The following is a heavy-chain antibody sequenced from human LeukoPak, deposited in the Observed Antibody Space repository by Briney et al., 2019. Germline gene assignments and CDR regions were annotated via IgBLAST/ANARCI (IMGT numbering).Heavy chain of an antibody. CDR1: GGSISSYY. Sequence: KPSETLSLTCTVSGGSISSYYWSWIRQPPGKRLEWIGYIYYSGSTNYNPSLKSRVTISVDTSKNQFSLKLSSVTAADTAVYYCARRRDGYNYDFDYWGQGTLVTDSS. CDR2: IYYSGST. CDR3: ARRRDGYNYDFDY. D-gene: IGHD5-24*01. V-gene: IGHV4-59*08. J-gene: IGHJ4*02.